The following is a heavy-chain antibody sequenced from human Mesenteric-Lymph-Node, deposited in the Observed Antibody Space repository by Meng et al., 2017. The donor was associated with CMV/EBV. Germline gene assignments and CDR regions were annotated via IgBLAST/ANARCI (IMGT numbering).Heavy chain of an antibody. CDR1: GGSISSSSYY. D-gene: IGHD5-24*01. J-gene: IGHJ3*02. Sequence: SETLSLTCTVSGGSISSSSYYWGWIRQPPGKGLEWIGSIYYSGSTYYNPSLKSRVTISVDTSKNQFSLKLSSVTAADTAVYYCARDATIDADDAFDIWGQGTMVTVSS. CDR3: ARDATIDADDAFDI. CDR2: IYYSGST. V-gene: IGHV4-39*07.